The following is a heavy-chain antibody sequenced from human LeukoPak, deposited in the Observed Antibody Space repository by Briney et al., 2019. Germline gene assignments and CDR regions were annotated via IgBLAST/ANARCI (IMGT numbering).Heavy chain of an antibody. D-gene: IGHD5-12*01. Sequence: GESLKISCKGSGYSFTSYWISWVRQMPGKGLEWMGRIDPSDSYTNYSPSFQGHVTISADKSISTAYLQWSSLKASDTAMYYCAGLDGGYSGYTNWFDPWGQGTLVTVSS. CDR1: GYSFTSYW. V-gene: IGHV5-10-1*01. CDR2: IDPSDSYT. CDR3: AGLDGGYSGYTNWFDP. J-gene: IGHJ5*02.